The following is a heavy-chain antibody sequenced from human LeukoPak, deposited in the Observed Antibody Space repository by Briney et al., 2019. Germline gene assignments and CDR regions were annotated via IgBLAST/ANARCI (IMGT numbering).Heavy chain of an antibody. J-gene: IGHJ3*02. Sequence: PGGSLRLSCAASGFTFSSYAVTWVRQAPGKGLEWVSGISGSGGSTYYADSVKGRFTISRDNSKNTLYLQMNSLRAEDTAVYYCAKGVWFGEFYTFDVFDIWGQGTMVTVSS. V-gene: IGHV3-23*01. D-gene: IGHD3-10*01. CDR3: AKGVWFGEFYTFDVFDI. CDR1: GFTFSSYA. CDR2: ISGSGGST.